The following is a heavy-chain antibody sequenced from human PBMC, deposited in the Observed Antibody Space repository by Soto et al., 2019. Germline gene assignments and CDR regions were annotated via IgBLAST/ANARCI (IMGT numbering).Heavy chain of an antibody. CDR3: ARGRTVSGVFDY. D-gene: IGHD6-19*01. V-gene: IGHV1-69*11. J-gene: IGHJ4*02. CDR1: GGTLSSYG. Sequence: QVQLVQSGAEVKKPGSSVKASCKASGGTLSSYGINWVRQAPGQGLEWMGGITPILGTAYYAQNFQGRVTITADESTTTAYMELSSLRSDDTAIYYCARGRTVSGVFDYWGQGTLLTVSS. CDR2: ITPILGTA.